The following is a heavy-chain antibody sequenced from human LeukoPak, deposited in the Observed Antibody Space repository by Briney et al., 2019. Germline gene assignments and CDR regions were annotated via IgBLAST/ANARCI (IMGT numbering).Heavy chain of an antibody. J-gene: IGHJ3*02. D-gene: IGHD6-19*01. CDR2: ISGSGTTI. Sequence: GGSLRLSCAASGFSFTSNAMSWVRQAPGKGLDWVSGISGSGTTIYYADSAKGRFTISGDNSKNTLYLQMNSLRAEDTAVYYCAKEINHQWLVPLDAFDIWGQGTMVTVSS. CDR1: GFSFTSNA. CDR3: AKEINHQWLVPLDAFDI. V-gene: IGHV3-23*01.